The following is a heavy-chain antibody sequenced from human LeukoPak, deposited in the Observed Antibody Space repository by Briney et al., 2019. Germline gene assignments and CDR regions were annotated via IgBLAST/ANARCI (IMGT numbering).Heavy chain of an antibody. CDR3: ARHPFQYPFDH. Sequence: SEALALTCAVYGGSLSWSFWSWIRPPPRKGVEWIGEINHSGSANYNPSLKSRVTLSIDKSKNQFSLNLNSVTAADTAVYYCARHPFQYPFDHWGQGTVVSVSS. V-gene: IGHV4-34*01. J-gene: IGHJ5*02. D-gene: IGHD2/OR15-2a*01. CDR1: GGSLSWSF. CDR2: INHSGSA.